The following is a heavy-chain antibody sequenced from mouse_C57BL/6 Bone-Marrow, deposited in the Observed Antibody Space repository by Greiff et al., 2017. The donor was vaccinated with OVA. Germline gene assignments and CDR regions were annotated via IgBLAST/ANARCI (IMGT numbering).Heavy chain of an antibody. CDR2: ISDGGSYT. CDR3: ARDYLYYYGSSWPFAY. D-gene: IGHD1-1*01. V-gene: IGHV5-4*01. J-gene: IGHJ3*01. Sequence: EVQVVESGGGLVKPGGSLKLSCAASGFTFSSYAMSWVRQTPEKRLEWVATISDGGSYTYYPDNVKGRFTISRDNAKNNLYLQMSHLKSEDTAMYDCARDYLYYYGSSWPFAYWGQGTLVTVSA. CDR1: GFTFSSYA.